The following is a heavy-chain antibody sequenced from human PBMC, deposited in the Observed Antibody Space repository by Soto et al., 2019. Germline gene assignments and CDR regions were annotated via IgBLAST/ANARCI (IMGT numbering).Heavy chain of an antibody. CDR1: GYTFTRNG. CDR3: VKDRDSNSWPSRDV. Sequence: ASVQVSGKTSGYTFTRNGISWVRQAPGQGLEWMGWISPKSGSKKYAQKFQGRVIMTTDTSTSTAYMELRSLRCDDTAVYYCVKDRDSNSWPSRDVWGPGTTVTVSS. CDR2: ISPKSGSK. J-gene: IGHJ6*02. D-gene: IGHD3-22*01. V-gene: IGHV1-18*01.